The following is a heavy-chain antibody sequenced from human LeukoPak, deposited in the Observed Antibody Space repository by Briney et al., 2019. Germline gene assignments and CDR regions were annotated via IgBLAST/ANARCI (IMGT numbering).Heavy chain of an antibody. J-gene: IGHJ5*02. CDR1: GYSISSGYY. CDR2: IYYSGST. Sequence: KASETLSLTCTVSGYSISSGYYWGWIRQPPGKGLEWVGSIYYSGSTYYNPSLKSRVTISVDTSKNQFSLKLSSVTAADTAVYYCARVQSRLSWFDPWGQGTLVTVSS. V-gene: IGHV4-38-2*02. CDR3: ARVQSRLSWFDP.